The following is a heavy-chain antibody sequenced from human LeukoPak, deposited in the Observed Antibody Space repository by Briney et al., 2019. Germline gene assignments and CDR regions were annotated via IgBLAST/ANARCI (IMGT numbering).Heavy chain of an antibody. Sequence: GGSLRLSCAASGFTFSSYEMNWVRQAPGKGLEWVSYISGSGSTIYYADSVKGRFTISRDNAKNSLYLQMNSLRAEDTAVYYCARDALYEGVDYWGQGTLVTVSS. V-gene: IGHV3-48*03. CDR1: GFTFSSYE. J-gene: IGHJ4*02. CDR2: ISGSGSTI. CDR3: ARDALYEGVDY. D-gene: IGHD3-3*01.